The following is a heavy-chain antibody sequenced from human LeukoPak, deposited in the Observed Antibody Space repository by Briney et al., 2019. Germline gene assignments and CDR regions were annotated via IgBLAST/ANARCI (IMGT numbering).Heavy chain of an antibody. CDR2: ISYDGSNK. CDR1: VFTCSSYG. Sequence: GGSLRLSCAASVFTCSSYGMHWVRQAPGKGLEWVAVISYDGSNKYYADSVKGRFTISRDNSKNTLYLQMNSLRAEDTAVYYCATDKDYYDSSGYLDYWGQGSLVTVSS. D-gene: IGHD3-22*01. CDR3: ATDKDYYDSSGYLDY. V-gene: IGHV3-30*03. J-gene: IGHJ4*02.